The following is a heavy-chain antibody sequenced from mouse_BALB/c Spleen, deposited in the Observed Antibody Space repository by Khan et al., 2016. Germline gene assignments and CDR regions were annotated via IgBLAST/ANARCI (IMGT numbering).Heavy chain of an antibody. CDR1: GFPITSGYY. CDR3: ARDSCGYWYFDV. V-gene: IGHV12-3*02. J-gene: IGHJ1*01. CDR2: ITHSGET. Sequence: VQLQESGPGLVKPSQSLFLACSITGFPITSGYYWIWIRQSPGKPLEWMGYITHSGETFYNPSLQSPISITRDTSKNQFFLQLNSVTTEDTAMYYCARDSCGYWYFDVWCAEATVTVSS.